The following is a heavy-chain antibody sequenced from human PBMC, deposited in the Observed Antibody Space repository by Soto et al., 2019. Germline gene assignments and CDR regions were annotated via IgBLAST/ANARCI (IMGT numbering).Heavy chain of an antibody. J-gene: IGHJ4*01. V-gene: IGHV3-74*01. CDR2: INSDGSST. D-gene: IGHD6-19*01. Sequence: EVQLVESGGGLVQPGGSLRLSCAASGFTFSSYWMQWVRQAPGKGLVWVSRINSDGSSTDYADSVKGRFTISRDNAKKTRYLRQHNLCVESAAVYYCGRGGYRGGWCNCGYWGHGTLVTVSS. CDR1: GFTFSSYW. CDR3: GRGGYRGGWCNCGY.